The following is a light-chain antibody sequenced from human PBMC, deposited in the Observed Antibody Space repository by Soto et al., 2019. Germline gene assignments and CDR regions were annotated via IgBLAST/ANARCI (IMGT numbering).Light chain of an antibody. Sequence: QSALTQPPSASGSPGQSVTISCTGTSSDVGGYNYVSWYQQHPGKAPKLMIYEVSKRPSAVPDRFSGSKSGNTASLTVSGLQAEDEADYYCSSYAGSNNSVFGRVTKLTVL. CDR3: SSYAGSNNSV. V-gene: IGLV2-8*01. CDR1: SSDVGGYNY. J-gene: IGLJ1*01. CDR2: EVS.